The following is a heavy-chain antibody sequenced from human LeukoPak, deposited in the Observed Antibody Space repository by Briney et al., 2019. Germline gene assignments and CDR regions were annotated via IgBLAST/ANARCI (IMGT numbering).Heavy chain of an antibody. D-gene: IGHD2-15*01. V-gene: IGHV3-30-3*01. Sequence: GGSLRLSCAASGFTFSSYAMHWVRQAPGKGLEWVAVISYDGSNKYYADSVKGRFTISRDNSKNTLYVQMSSLRVEDTAVYYCARDSRAYGSGATIDYWGQGTLVTVSS. CDR3: ARDSRAYGSGATIDY. CDR2: ISYDGSNK. J-gene: IGHJ4*02. CDR1: GFTFSSYA.